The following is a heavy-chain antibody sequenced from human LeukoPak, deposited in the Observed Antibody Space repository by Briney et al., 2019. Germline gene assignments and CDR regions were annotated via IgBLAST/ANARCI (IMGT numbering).Heavy chain of an antibody. Sequence: GGSLRLSCAASGFTFSSYAMSWVRQAPGKGLEWVSGISGSGGSTYYPDSVKGRFTISRDNSKNTLYLQMNSLRAEDTAVYYCAKEKGVEATFANWFDPWGQGTLVTVSS. D-gene: IGHD1-26*01. CDR1: GFTFSSYA. CDR2: ISGSGGST. J-gene: IGHJ5*02. V-gene: IGHV3-23*01. CDR3: AKEKGVEATFANWFDP.